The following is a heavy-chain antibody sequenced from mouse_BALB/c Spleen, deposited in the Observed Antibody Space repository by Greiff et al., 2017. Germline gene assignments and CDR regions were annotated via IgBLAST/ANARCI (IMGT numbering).Heavy chain of an antibody. V-gene: IGHV2-9*02. CDR2: IWAGGST. Sequence: VHLVESGPGLVAPSQSLSITCTVSGFSLTSYGVHWVRQPPGKGLEWLGVIWAGGSTNYNSALMSRLSISKDNSKSQVFLKMNSLQTDDTAMYYCARDLRTTATVYAMDYWGQGTSVTVSS. J-gene: IGHJ4*01. CDR1: GFSLTSYG. CDR3: ARDLRTTATVYAMDY. D-gene: IGHD1-2*01.